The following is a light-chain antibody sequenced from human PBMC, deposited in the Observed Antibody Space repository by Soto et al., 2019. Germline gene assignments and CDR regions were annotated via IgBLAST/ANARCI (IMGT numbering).Light chain of an antibody. J-gene: IGKJ2*01. CDR2: GAS. V-gene: IGKV3-20*01. CDR1: QSLSSSF. Sequence: VLTQSPGTLSLSPGERATLSCRASQSLSSSFLAWYQQKRGQAPRLLLYGASNKATGIPDRFSGSGSGTDFTLTISRLEPEDFAVYFCQQYASPLYTFGPGTKLEIK. CDR3: QQYASPLYT.